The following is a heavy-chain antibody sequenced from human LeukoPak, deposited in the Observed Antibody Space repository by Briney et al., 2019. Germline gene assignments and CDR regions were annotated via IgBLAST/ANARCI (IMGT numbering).Heavy chain of an antibody. CDR1: GGSIISSSYY. D-gene: IGHD3-10*01. Sequence: SETLSLTCTVSGGSIISSSYYWGWIRQPPGKGLEWIGSIYYSGSTYYNPSLKSRVTISVDTSKKQFSLKLSSVTAADTAVYCCARLAAMVRGVSGYWGQGTLVTVSS. CDR2: IYYSGST. V-gene: IGHV4-39*01. J-gene: IGHJ4*02. CDR3: ARLAAMVRGVSGY.